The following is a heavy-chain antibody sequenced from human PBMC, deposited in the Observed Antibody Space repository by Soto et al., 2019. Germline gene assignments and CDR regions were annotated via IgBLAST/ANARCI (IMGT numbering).Heavy chain of an antibody. Sequence: SETLSLTCTVSGGSISSYYWSWIRQPPGKGLEWIGYIYYSGSTNYNPSLKSRVTISVDTSKNQFSLKLSSVTAADTAVYYCAGSGRLEYFQHWGQRTLVTVSS. J-gene: IGHJ1*01. CDR2: IYYSGST. CDR1: GGSISSYY. CDR3: AGSGRLEYFQH. D-gene: IGHD1-26*01. V-gene: IGHV4-59*01.